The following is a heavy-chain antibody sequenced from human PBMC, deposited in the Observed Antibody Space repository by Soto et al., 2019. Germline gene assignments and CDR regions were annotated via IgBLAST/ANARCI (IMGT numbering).Heavy chain of an antibody. D-gene: IGHD5-18*01. CDR2: IYGGGNGP. V-gene: IGHV3-23*01. J-gene: IGHJ4*02. CDR1: GFTFSDFA. CDR3: AKIEGMDPGAYSFDY. Sequence: EVQVLESGGGLVQPGGSLRLSCAATGFTFSDFAMSWVRQAPGKGLEWVSRIYGGGNGPHYADSVKGRVTISRDNSKNTLYLQMNSLRAEDTAVYYCAKIEGMDPGAYSFDYWGQGTLVTVSS.